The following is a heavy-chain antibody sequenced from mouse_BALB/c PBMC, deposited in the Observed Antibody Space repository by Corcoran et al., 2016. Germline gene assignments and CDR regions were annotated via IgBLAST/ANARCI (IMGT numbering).Heavy chain of an antibody. D-gene: IGHD1-2*01. V-gene: IGHV1-18*01. J-gene: IGHJ3*01. CDR2: INPYNGVT. CDR1: GYSFTGYT. CDR3: ARSVTTATAWFAY. Sequence: EVQLQQSGPELVKPGASMKISCKASGYSFTGYTMNWVKQSHGKNLEWIGLINPYNGVTSYNQKFKGKATLTVDKSSSTAYMELLRLTSEDSSVYYCARSVTTATAWFAYWGQGTLVTVSA.